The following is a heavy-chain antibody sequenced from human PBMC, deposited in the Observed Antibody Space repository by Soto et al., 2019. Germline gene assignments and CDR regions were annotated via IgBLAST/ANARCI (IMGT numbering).Heavy chain of an antibody. J-gene: IGHJ6*02. CDR1: GFTFDDYT. CDR2: ISWDGGST. V-gene: IGHV3-43*01. D-gene: IGHD6-19*01. Sequence: SGGSLRLSCAASGFTFDDYTMHWVRQAPGKGLEWVSLISWDGGSTYYADSVKGRFTISRDNSKNSLYLQMNSLRTEDTALYYCAKDQLAVAAYYYGMDAWGQGTTVTVSS. CDR3: AKDQLAVAAYYYGMDA.